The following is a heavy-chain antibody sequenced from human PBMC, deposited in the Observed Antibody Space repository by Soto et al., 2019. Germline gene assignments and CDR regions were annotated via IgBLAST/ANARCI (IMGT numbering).Heavy chain of an antibody. V-gene: IGHV4-34*01. D-gene: IGHD6-19*01. CDR3: ARKRYSGWRFDY. CDR1: GGSFSGYY. J-gene: IGHJ4*02. Sequence: QVQLQQWGAGLLKPSETLSLTCAVYGGSFSGYYWSWIRQPPGKGLEWIGEINHSGSTNYNPSLKSRVTISVDTSKNQFSLKLSSVTAADTAVYYCARKRYSGWRFDYWGQGTLVTVSS. CDR2: INHSGST.